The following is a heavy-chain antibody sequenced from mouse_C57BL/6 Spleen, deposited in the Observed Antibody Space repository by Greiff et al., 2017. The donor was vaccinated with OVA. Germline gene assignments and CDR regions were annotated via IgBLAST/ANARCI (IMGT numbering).Heavy chain of an antibody. CDR1: GYPFTSSG. V-gene: IGHV1-81*01. D-gene: IGHD1-1*01. Sequence: QVQLKESGAELARPGASVKLSCKASGYPFTSSGISWVKQRTGQGLEWIGEIYPRSGNTYSNEKFKGKATLTADKSSSTAYMELRSLTSEDSAVYFCATLYYGSSSYYFDYWGQGTTLTVSS. CDR3: ATLYYGSSSYYFDY. CDR2: IYPRSGNT. J-gene: IGHJ2*01.